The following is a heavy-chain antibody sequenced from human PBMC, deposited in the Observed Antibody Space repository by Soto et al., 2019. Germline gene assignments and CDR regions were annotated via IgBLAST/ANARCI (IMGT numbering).Heavy chain of an antibody. D-gene: IGHD4-4*01. J-gene: IGHJ6*02. CDR1: GLNLSSYG. CDR2: IWYDGSNK. CDR3: ARASTVTYYYYVMDV. V-gene: IGHV3-33*01. Sequence: QVQLVESGGGVVQPGRSLRLSCAASGLNLSSYGMHWVRQAPGKGLEWVAVIWYDGSNKYYADSVKGRFTISRDNSKNTLFLQMNSLTAEDTAVYYCARASTVTYYYYVMDVWGQGTTVTVSS.